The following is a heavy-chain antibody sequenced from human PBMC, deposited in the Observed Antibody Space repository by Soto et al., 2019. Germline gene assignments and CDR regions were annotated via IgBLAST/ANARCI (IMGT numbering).Heavy chain of an antibody. CDR3: ARPPGGDYYYGMDV. CDR2: IIPIFGTA. D-gene: IGHD4-17*01. V-gene: IGHV1-69*12. J-gene: IGHJ6*02. CDR1: GGTFSSYA. Sequence: QVQLVQSGAEVKKPGSSVKVSCKASGGTFSSYAISWVRQAPGQGLEWMGGIIPIFGTANYAQKFQGRVTITADESTSTAYMELSSLRSEVTAVYYCARPPGGDYYYGMDVWGQGTTVTVSS.